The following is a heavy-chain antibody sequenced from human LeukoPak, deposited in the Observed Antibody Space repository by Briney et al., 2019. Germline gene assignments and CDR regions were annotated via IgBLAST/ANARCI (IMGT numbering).Heavy chain of an antibody. CDR1: GFTFSSYW. Sequence: PGGSLRLSCAASGFTFSSYWMSWVRQAPGKGLEWVSVIYSGGSTYYADSVKGRFTISRDNSKNTLYLQMNSLRAEDTAVYYCARARGYCSSTSCHLHFDYWGQGTLVTVSS. CDR3: ARARGYCSSTSCHLHFDY. CDR2: IYSGGST. V-gene: IGHV3-53*01. D-gene: IGHD2-2*01. J-gene: IGHJ4*02.